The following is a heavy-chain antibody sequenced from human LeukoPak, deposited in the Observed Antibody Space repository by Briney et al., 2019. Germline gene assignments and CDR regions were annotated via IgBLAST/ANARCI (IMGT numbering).Heavy chain of an antibody. CDR1: GYTFSNYL. CDR2: INPSSGSA. D-gene: IGHD3-10*01. V-gene: IGHV1-46*01. J-gene: IGHJ5*02. Sequence: ASVKVSCKASGYTFSNYLLHWVRQAPGQGLEWMGIINPSSGSANYAQNLQGRVTMTRDTSTNTFYMGLSSLRSEDTAIYYCTRDLGLRGVTNWFDPWGQGTLVTVSS. CDR3: TRDLGLRGVTNWFDP.